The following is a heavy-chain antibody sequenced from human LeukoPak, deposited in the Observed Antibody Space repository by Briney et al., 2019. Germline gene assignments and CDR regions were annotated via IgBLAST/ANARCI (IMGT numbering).Heavy chain of an antibody. J-gene: IGHJ6*03. D-gene: IGHD3-3*01. CDR1: GFSFSSYG. V-gene: IGHV3-30*02. CDR2: IRYDGSNK. CDR3: ARGRYDFWDGSNGYYYYSQMDV. Sequence: PGGSLRLSCAASGFSFSSYGMHWVRQAPGKGLEWVAFIRYDGSNKYYADSVRGRFTISRDNAKNTVSLQMNSLRAEDTAVYYCARGRYDFWDGSNGYYYYSQMDVWGRGTTVTVSS.